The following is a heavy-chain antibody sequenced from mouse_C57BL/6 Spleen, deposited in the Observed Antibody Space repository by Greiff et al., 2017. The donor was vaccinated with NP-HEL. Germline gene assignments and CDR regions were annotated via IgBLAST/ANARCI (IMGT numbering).Heavy chain of an antibody. CDR1: GYTFTSYW. D-gene: IGHD1-1*01. Sequence: EVQLQQSGTVLARPGASVKMSCKTSGYTFTSYWMHWVKQRPGQGLEWIGAIYPGNSDTSYNQKFKGKAKLTAVTSASTAYMELSSLTNEDSAVYYCTRGRLLRFHYFDYWGQGTTLTVSS. CDR2: IYPGNSDT. CDR3: TRGRLLRFHYFDY. V-gene: IGHV1-5*01. J-gene: IGHJ2*01.